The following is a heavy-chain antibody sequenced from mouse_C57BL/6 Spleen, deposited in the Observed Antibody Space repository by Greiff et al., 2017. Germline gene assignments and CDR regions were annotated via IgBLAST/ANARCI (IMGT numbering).Heavy chain of an antibody. V-gene: IGHV1-55*01. J-gene: IGHJ2*01. Sequence: QVQLQQPGAELVKPGASVKMSCKASGYTFTSYWITWVKQRPGQGLEWIGEIYPGSGSTNYNEKFKSKATLTVDTSSSTAYMQLSSLTSEDSAVYYCARAYYSGSSYPYYFGCWGKGTTLTVSS. CDR2: IYPGSGST. CDR3: ARAYYSGSSYPYYFGC. D-gene: IGHD1-1*01. CDR1: GYTFTSYW.